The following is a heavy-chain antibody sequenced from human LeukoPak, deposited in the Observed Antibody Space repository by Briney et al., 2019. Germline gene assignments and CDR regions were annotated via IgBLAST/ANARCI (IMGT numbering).Heavy chain of an antibody. V-gene: IGHV1-18*01. J-gene: IGHJ4*02. D-gene: IGHD3-22*01. CDR2: ISAYNGNT. CDR1: GYTFTSYG. Sequence: GASVKVSCTASGYTFTSYGISWVRQAPGQGLEWMGWISAYNGNTNYAQKLQGRVTMTTDTSTSTAYMELRSLRSDDTAVYYCARWASIGYYDSSGYYPYYFDYWGQGTLVTVSS. CDR3: ARWASIGYYDSSGYYPYYFDY.